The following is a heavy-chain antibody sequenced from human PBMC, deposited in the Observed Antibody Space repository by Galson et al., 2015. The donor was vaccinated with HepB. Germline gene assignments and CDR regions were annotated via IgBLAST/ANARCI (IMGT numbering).Heavy chain of an antibody. CDR3: ARARTAAAVNLYYYYYGMDV. D-gene: IGHD6-13*01. J-gene: IGHJ6*02. CDR1: GGTFSSYA. CDR2: IIPIFGTA. Sequence: SVKVSCKASGGTFSSYAISWVRQAPGQGLEWMGGIIPIFGTANYAQKFQGRVTITADESTSTAYMELSSLRSEDTAVYYCARARTAAAVNLYYYYYGMDVWGQGTTVTVSS. V-gene: IGHV1-69*13.